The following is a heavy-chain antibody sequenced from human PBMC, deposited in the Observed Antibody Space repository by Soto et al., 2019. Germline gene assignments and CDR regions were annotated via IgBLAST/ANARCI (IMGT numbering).Heavy chain of an antibody. D-gene: IGHD2-15*01. V-gene: IGHV5-51*01. J-gene: IGHJ4*02. CDR3: ASSVVVPSTMNYFDY. CDR1: GYSFSNYW. Sequence: GESLKISCTGSGYSFSNYWIALVLQMPGKGLEWMGIIFPADSDTKYSPSFQCQVTISADKSISTAYLQWSSLKASDTAMYYCASSVVVPSTMNYFDYWGQGSLVTVSS. CDR2: IFPADSDT.